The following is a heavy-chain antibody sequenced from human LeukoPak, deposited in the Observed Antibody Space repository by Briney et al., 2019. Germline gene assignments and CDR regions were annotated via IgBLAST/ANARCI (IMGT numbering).Heavy chain of an antibody. CDR3: ARLRSGGYFEY. Sequence: PSETLSLTCTVSGGSVSSGGYYWSWIRQPPGKGLDWIGYVYDSGSGKYKPSLNSRVTISIDTPKNQFSLKLNSVTAADTAVYYCARLRSGGYFEYWGQGTLVTVSS. D-gene: IGHD4-17*01. CDR2: VYDSGSG. J-gene: IGHJ4*02. V-gene: IGHV4-61*08. CDR1: GGSVSSGGYY.